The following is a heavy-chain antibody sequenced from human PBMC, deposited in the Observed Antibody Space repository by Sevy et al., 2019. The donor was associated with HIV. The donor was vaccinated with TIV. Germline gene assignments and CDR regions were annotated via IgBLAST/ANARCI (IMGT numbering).Heavy chain of an antibody. CDR1: GFTFSSYA. V-gene: IGHV3-30-3*01. CDR3: AREWSSGWPQPIDY. CDR2: ISYDGSNK. J-gene: IGHJ4*02. D-gene: IGHD6-19*01. Sequence: GGSLRLSCAASGFTFSSYAMHWVRQAPGKGLEWVAVISYDGSNKYYADSVKGRFTISRDNSKNTLYLQMNSLRAEDTDVYYCAREWSSGWPQPIDYWGQGTLVTVSS.